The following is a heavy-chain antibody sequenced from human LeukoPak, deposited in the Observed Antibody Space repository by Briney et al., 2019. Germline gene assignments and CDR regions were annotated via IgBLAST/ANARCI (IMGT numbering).Heavy chain of an antibody. CDR1: GFTFSTYA. CDR2: ISRNGGRT. J-gene: IGHJ4*02. V-gene: IGHV3-64D*06. CDR3: AKSGAGAEFYYLDS. Sequence: GGSLRLSCSASGFTFSTYAMHWVRQAPGKGLEYVSAISRNGGRTYYADSVKGRFTISRDNSKNTLYLQMSSLRAEDTAVYYCAKSGAGAEFYYLDSWGQGTLVTVSS. D-gene: IGHD2/OR15-2a*01.